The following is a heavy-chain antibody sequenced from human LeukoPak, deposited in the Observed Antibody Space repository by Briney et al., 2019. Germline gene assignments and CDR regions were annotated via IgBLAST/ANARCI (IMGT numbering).Heavy chain of an antibody. Sequence: GASVKVSCKASGYTFTSYDINWVRQATGQGLEWMGWMNPNSGNTGYAQKFQGRVTMTRNTSISTAYMELSSLRSEDTAVYYCARGANPSDSSSWLHSAYYYYYMDVWGKGTTVTVSS. CDR1: GYTFTSYD. V-gene: IGHV1-8*01. CDR2: MNPNSGNT. CDR3: ARGANPSDSSSWLHSAYYYYYMDV. J-gene: IGHJ6*03. D-gene: IGHD6-13*01.